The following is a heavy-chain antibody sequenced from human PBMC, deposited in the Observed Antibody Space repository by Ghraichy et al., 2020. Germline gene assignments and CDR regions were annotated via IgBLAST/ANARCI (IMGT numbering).Heavy chain of an antibody. CDR3: ARVYSSGWYKVGYFDY. CDR2: IYSGGST. J-gene: IGHJ4*02. Sequence: GSLRLSCAASGFAVSGNYMSWVRQAPGKGLEWVSVIYSGGSTYYADSVKGRFTISRHNSKNTLYLQMNSLRAEDTAVYYCARVYSSGWYKVGYFDYWGQGTLVTVSS. D-gene: IGHD6-19*01. CDR1: GFAVSGNY. V-gene: IGHV3-53*04.